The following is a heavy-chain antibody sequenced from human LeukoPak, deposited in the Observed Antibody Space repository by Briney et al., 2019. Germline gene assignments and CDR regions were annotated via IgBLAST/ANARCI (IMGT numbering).Heavy chain of an antibody. CDR1: GFTFSSYG. CDR2: IRCDGSNK. V-gene: IGHV3-30*02. CDR3: AKIPGYCSSTSCYKVTY. D-gene: IGHD2-2*02. Sequence: GGSLRLSCAASGFTFSSYGMHWVRQAPGKGLEWVAFIRCDGSNKYYADSVKGRFTISRDNSKNTLYLQMNSLRAEDTAVYYCAKIPGYCSSTSCYKVTYWGQGTLVTVSS. J-gene: IGHJ4*02.